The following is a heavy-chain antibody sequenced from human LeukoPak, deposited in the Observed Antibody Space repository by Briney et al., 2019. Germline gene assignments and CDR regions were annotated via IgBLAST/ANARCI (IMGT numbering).Heavy chain of an antibody. J-gene: IGHJ4*02. Sequence: GGSLRLSCAASGFTFSSYAMHWVRQAPGKGLEWVAVISYDGSNKYYADSVKGRFTISRDNSKNTLYLQMNSLRAEDTAVYYSTFYYDSSGYYQQNHYWGQGTLVTVSS. D-gene: IGHD3-22*01. CDR3: TFYYDSSGYYQQNHY. CDR1: GFTFSSYA. CDR2: ISYDGSNK. V-gene: IGHV3-30-3*01.